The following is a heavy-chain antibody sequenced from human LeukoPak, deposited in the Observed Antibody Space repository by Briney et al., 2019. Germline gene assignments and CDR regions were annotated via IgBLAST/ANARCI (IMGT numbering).Heavy chain of an antibody. CDR1: GGSISSICYC. J-gene: IGHJ5*02. V-gene: IGHV4-39*01. CDR3: GRHVRPVGGIPGTWCDP. Sequence: SETLSLTCTVSGGSISSICYCWGWLRQPPGRGRDWVRSIYDSGSTHYNPSLKGPLTMSVDTAKNNFSRTVSYVTAADTAVLYCGRHVRPVGGIPGTWCDPWGEGDLVT. D-gene: IGHD3-16*02. CDR2: IYDSGST.